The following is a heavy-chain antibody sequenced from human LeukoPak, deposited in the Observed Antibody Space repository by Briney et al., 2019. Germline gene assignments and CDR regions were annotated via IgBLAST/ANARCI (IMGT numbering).Heavy chain of an antibody. CDR2: INQDESAK. V-gene: IGHV3-7*01. CDR1: GFTFSTLW. D-gene: IGHD2-21*01. CDR3: ARLGIVASGPNWFDP. J-gene: IGHJ5*02. Sequence: GGSLRLSCAASGFTFSTLWMGWVRQAPGRGLEWVANINQDESAKYYLNSVEGRFTVSRDNGKNTLYLQMNSLRDEDTAVYYCARLGIVASGPNWFDPWGQGTLVTVSS.